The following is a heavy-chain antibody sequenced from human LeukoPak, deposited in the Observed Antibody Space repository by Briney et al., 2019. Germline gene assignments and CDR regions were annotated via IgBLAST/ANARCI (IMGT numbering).Heavy chain of an antibody. CDR1: GLTFSNYG. CDR3: AKGHYYDSTDKYSYAGY. J-gene: IGHJ4*02. V-gene: IGHV3-30*18. D-gene: IGHD3-22*01. Sequence: GGSLRLSCAASGLTFSNYGMHWVRQAPGKGLEWVAVISFDGNDKFYGDSVKGRFTISRDNSKDTLDLQMNSLRPEDTAVYYCAKGHYYDSTDKYSYAGYWGQGTLVTVSS. CDR2: ISFDGNDK.